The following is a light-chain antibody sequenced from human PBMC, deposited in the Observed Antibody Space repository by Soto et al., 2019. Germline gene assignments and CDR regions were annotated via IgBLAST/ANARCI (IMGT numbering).Light chain of an antibody. Sequence: DIQMTQSPSSLSASVGDRVTISCRASQGIGKYLAWYKQRPGKVPSLLIYAASTVQSGVPSQFSGSEYGTDFTLNISSIQPEDVATYYYQKYTRAPPTFGPGSKVDVK. CDR1: QGIGKY. CDR3: QKYTRAPPT. J-gene: IGKJ3*01. V-gene: IGKV1-27*01. CDR2: AAS.